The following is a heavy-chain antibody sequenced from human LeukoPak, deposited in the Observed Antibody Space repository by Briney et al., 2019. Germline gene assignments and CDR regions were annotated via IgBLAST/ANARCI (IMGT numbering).Heavy chain of an antibody. CDR1: GGSFSDFY. V-gene: IGHV4-34*01. CDR2: ISHSGGI. D-gene: IGHD3-3*01. CDR3: VRGYSEYWSD. J-gene: IGHJ4*02. Sequence: SETLSLTCAAYGGSFSDFYWNWIRQPPGKGLEWIGQISHSGGINYNPSLQSRVTLSVDTSNNHFSLRLTPVTAADTAVYYCVRGYSEYWSDWGQGSLVGVSS.